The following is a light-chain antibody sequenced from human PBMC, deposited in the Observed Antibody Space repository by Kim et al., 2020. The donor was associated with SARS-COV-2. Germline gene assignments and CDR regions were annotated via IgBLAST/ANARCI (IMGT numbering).Light chain of an antibody. J-gene: IGKJ5*01. CDR2: DAT. CDR1: QSVSHF. CDR3: QQRNN. V-gene: IGKV3-11*01. Sequence: AAPSWSARERATRTCRASQSVSHFLARFRPHPGQAPRLLNYDATNRATGIPARCSGSESGTDFSLTISSLEPEDFAVYYYQQRNNFGQGTRVEIK.